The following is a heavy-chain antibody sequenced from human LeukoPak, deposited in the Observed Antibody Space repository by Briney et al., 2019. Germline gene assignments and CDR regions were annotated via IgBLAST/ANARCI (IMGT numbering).Heavy chain of an antibody. CDR2: INPGGGGT. D-gene: IGHD6-13*01. CDR1: GYTFTSYY. CDR3: ARDRLAASWYAFDY. Sequence: GASVKVSCKASGYTFTSYYMHWVRQAPGQGLEWMGIINPGGGGTSYAQEFQGRVTMTRDTSTSTLYMELSSLTSEDTAVYYCARDRLAASWYAFDYWGQGTLVTVSS. V-gene: IGHV1-46*01. J-gene: IGHJ4*02.